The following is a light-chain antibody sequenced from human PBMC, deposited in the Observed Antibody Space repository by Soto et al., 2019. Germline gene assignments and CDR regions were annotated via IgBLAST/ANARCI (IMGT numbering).Light chain of an antibody. Sequence: DIQMTQSPSSVSASVGDRVTITCRASQHVSSWLAWFQHKPGKAPKYLIYAASSLQSGVPSRFSGSGSGTHFTLTISRLQPEDFATYYCQQTNIFPYTFGQGTKLEIK. V-gene: IGKV1-12*01. CDR3: QQTNIFPYT. CDR1: QHVSSW. J-gene: IGKJ2*01. CDR2: AAS.